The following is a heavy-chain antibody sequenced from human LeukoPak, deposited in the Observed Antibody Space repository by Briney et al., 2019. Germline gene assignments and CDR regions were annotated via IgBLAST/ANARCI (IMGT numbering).Heavy chain of an antibody. D-gene: IGHD6-13*01. V-gene: IGHV4-34*01. CDR1: GGSFSGYY. CDR2: INHSGST. J-gene: IGHJ5*02. CDR3: ASGPPYSSSWRWFDP. Sequence: PSETLSLTCAVYGGSFSGYYWSWIRQPPGKGLEWIGEINHSGSTNYNPSLKSRVTISVDTSKNQFSLKLSSVTAADTAVYYCASGPPYSSSWRWFDPWGQGTLVTVSS.